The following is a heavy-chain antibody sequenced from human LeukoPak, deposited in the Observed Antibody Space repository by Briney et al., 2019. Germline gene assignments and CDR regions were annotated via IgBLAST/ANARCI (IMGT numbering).Heavy chain of an antibody. V-gene: IGHV3-30*04. Sequence: QPGRSLRLSCAASGFTFSSYAMHWVRQAPGKGLEWVAVISYDGSNKYYADSVKGRFTISRDNSKNTLYLQMNSLRAEDTAVYYCVRSTMVRGVIFDYWGQGTLVTVSS. CDR3: VRSTMVRGVIFDY. CDR1: GFTFSSYA. D-gene: IGHD3-10*01. J-gene: IGHJ4*02. CDR2: ISYDGSNK.